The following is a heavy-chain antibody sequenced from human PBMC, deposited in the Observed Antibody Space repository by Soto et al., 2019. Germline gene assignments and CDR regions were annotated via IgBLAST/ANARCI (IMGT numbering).Heavy chain of an antibody. CDR1: AGSAITKRYP. Sequence: SQTFPHRWSVSAGSAITKRYPLGWIRQSPGKSMEWIGTIYSRKNTYYKKSLLCRVTISVDTSKKEFSLRLSSVTAADTAVYYCARLNGYCISTNCHGYYGMDVWGQGTTVTVS. CDR3: ARLNGYCISTNCHGYYGMDV. J-gene: IGHJ6*02. D-gene: IGHD2-2*03. V-gene: IGHV4-39*01. CDR2: IYSRKNT.